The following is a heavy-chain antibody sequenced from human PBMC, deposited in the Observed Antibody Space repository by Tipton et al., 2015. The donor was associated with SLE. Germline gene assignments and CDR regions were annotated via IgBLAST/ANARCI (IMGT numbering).Heavy chain of an antibody. Sequence: TLSLTCTVSGGSISSSSYYWGWIRQPPGKGLEWIGTIYYSGTTYYNLSLRSRVTISVDTSKNQFSLSLRSVTAADTAVYYCATLPIVEMAGAYWGQGTLVTVSS. V-gene: IGHV4-39*07. CDR3: ATLPIVEMAGAY. D-gene: IGHD5-24*01. CDR2: IYYSGTT. J-gene: IGHJ1*01. CDR1: GGSISSSSYY.